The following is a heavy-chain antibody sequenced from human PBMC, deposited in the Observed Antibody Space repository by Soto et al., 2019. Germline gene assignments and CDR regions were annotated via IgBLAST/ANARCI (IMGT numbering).Heavy chain of an antibody. J-gene: IGHJ4*02. Sequence: GASVKVSCKASGGTFSSYAISWVRQAPGQGLEWMGGFIPIFGTANYAQKFQGRVTTTADESTSTAYMELSSLSSEDTAVYYCARERSTTPTIFGVVPPYYFDYWGQGTLVTVSS. CDR2: FIPIFGTA. D-gene: IGHD3-3*01. CDR1: GGTFSSYA. V-gene: IGHV1-69*13. CDR3: ARERSTTPTIFGVVPPYYFDY.